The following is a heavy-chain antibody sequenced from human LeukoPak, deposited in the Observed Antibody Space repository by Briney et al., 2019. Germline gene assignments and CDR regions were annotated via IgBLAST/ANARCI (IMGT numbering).Heavy chain of an antibody. CDR2: ISSGSSYI. V-gene: IGHV3-21*01. Sequence: GGSLRLCCAASGFTFSSYNMNWVRQAPGKGLEWVSSISSGSSYIYYADSVKGRFTISRDNAKNSLYLQMNSLRAEDTALYYCARYGGNAFDVWGQGTMVTVSS. CDR3: ARYGGNAFDV. J-gene: IGHJ3*01. D-gene: IGHD4/OR15-4a*01. CDR1: GFTFSSYN.